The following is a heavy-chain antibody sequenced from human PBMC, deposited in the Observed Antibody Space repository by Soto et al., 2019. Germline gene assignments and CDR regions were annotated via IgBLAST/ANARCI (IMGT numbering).Heavy chain of an antibody. CDR2: IYYSGST. CDR3: AGGVDVVVPAAMGGLGWFDP. Sequence: QVQLQESGPGLVKPSQTLSLTCTVSGGSISSGGYYWSWIRQHPGKGLDWIGYIYYSGSTYYNPSLKSRVNISGDTSKNQFSLKLSSVTAADTAVYYCAGGVDVVVPAAMGGLGWFDPWGQGTLVTVSS. V-gene: IGHV4-31*03. CDR1: GGSISSGGYY. J-gene: IGHJ5*02. D-gene: IGHD2-2*01.